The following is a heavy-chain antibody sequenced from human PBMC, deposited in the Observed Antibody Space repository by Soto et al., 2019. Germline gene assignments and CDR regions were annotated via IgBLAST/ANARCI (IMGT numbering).Heavy chain of an antibody. CDR1: GFTFSSYA. CDR2: ISGSGGST. CDR3: AKVGIQLWGGGAYFDY. V-gene: IGHV3-23*01. D-gene: IGHD5-18*01. Sequence: GGSLRLSCAASGFTFSSYAMSWVRQAPGKGLEWVSAISGSGGSTYYADSVKGRFTISRDNSKNTLYLQMNSLRAEDTAVYYCAKVGIQLWGGGAYFDYWGQGTLVTVSS. J-gene: IGHJ4*02.